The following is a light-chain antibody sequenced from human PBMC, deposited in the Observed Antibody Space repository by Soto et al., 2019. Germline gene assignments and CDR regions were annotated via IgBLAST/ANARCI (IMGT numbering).Light chain of an antibody. V-gene: IGKV3-15*01. CDR1: QSVSSN. J-gene: IGKJ2*01. Sequence: EIVMTKSPATLSVSPGERATLSCRASQSVSSNLAWYQQKPGQAPRLLIYGASTRATGIPARFSGSGSGTEFTLTISNLQFEDFAVYYCQQYNNWYTFGQGTKLEIK. CDR3: QQYNNWYT. CDR2: GAS.